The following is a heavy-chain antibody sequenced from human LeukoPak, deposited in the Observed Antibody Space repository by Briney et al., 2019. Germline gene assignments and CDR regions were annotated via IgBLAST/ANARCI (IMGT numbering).Heavy chain of an antibody. CDR2: RQPGNVS. D-gene: IGHD3-22*01. J-gene: IGHJ4*02. V-gene: IGHV3-53*01. Sequence: GGSLRLSCAVSGFTASTHHMAWVSQAPGKGLEWVSVRQPGNVSYYADSVTGRFTTSTDSSKNTLFLQMRDLRAEDTALYYCARERDYDTYFDYWGQGTLVIVSS. CDR3: ARERDYDTYFDY. CDR1: GFTASTHH.